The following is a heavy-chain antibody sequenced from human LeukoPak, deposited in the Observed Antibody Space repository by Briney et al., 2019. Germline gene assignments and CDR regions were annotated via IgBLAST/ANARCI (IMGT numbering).Heavy chain of an antibody. CDR2: IKQDGSEK. Sequence: GGSLRLSCAASGFTFSSYSMNWVRQAPGKGLEWVANIKQDGSEKYYVDSVKGRFTISRDNAKNSLYLQMNSLRAEDTAVYYCARDPYYYDSSDKGGFDYWGQGTLVTVSS. V-gene: IGHV3-7*01. D-gene: IGHD3-22*01. J-gene: IGHJ4*02. CDR3: ARDPYYYDSSDKGGFDY. CDR1: GFTFSSYS.